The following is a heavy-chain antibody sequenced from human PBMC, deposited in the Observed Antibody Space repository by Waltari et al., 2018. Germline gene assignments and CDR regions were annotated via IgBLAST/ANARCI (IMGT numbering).Heavy chain of an antibody. Sequence: QVQLVQSGAGVKKPGASVKVSCKASGYTFTSYYMQWVRRAPGQGLEWMGIINPSGGSTSYAQKCQGRVTMTRDTSTSTVYMELSSLRSEDTAVYYCARCGVTIFGVVPRGKIDYWGQGTLVTVSS. CDR3: ARCGVTIFGVVPRGKIDY. CDR1: GYTFTSYY. V-gene: IGHV1-46*01. D-gene: IGHD3-3*01. CDR2: INPSGGST. J-gene: IGHJ4*02.